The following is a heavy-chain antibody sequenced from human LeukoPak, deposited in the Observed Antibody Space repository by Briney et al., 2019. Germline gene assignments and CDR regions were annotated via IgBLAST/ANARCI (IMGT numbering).Heavy chain of an antibody. V-gene: IGHV3-74*01. Sequence: GGSLRLSCAASGFTFSSYWMHWVRQAPGKGLVWVSRINSDGSSTNYADSVKGRFTISRDNAKNTLYLQMNSLRAEDTAVYYCARGEKGWVNSFDFWGQGTLVTVSS. CDR3: ARGEKGWVNSFDF. CDR1: GFTFSSYW. CDR2: INSDGSST. J-gene: IGHJ4*02. D-gene: IGHD2/OR15-2a*01.